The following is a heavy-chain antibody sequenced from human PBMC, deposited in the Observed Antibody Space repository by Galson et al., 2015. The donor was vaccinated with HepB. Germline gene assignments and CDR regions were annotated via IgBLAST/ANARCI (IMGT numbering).Heavy chain of an antibody. J-gene: IGHJ4*02. CDR3: AKDQGISVAGKGTFDY. CDR1: GFTFSSYA. V-gene: IGHV3-23*01. D-gene: IGHD6-19*01. CDR2: ISGSGGST. Sequence: SLRLSCAASGFTFSSYAMSWVRQAPGKGLEWVSAISGSGGSTYYADSVKGRFTISRDNSKNTLYLQMNSLRAEDTAVYYCAKDQGISVAGKGTFDYWGQGTLVTVSS.